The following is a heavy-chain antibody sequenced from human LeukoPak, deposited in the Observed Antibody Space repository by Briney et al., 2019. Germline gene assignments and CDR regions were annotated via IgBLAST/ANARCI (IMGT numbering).Heavy chain of an antibody. CDR3: ARGAIAMAGIIDY. D-gene: IGHD6-19*01. CDR1: GFTFSSYW. V-gene: IGHV3-74*01. CDR2: INSDGSSA. Sequence: GGSLRLSCAASGFTFSSYWMHWVRQAPGKGLVWVSRINSDGSSANYADSVKGRFTISRDNAENTLYLQMNSLRAEDTAVYYCARGAIAMAGIIDYWGQGTLVTVSS. J-gene: IGHJ4*02.